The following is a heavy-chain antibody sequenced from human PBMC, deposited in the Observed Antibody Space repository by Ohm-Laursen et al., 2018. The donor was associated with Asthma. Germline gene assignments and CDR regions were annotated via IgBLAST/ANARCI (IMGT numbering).Heavy chain of an antibody. J-gene: IGHJ4*02. V-gene: IGHV3-30-3*01. CDR2: ISYDGSNK. CDR3: ARDVMEWYLPAFDF. Sequence: SLRLSCTASGFTFSSYAMHWVRQAPGKGLEWVALISYDGSNKYYADSVNGRFTVSRDDSKNTLYLQMNSLRPDDTAVYYCARDVMEWYLPAFDFWGQGTLVTVSS. D-gene: IGHD3-3*01. CDR1: GFTFSSYA.